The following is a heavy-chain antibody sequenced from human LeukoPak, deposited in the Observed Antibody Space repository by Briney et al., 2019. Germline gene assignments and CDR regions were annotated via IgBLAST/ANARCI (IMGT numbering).Heavy chain of an antibody. Sequence: SETLSLTCTVSGGSISSYYWSWIRQPPGKGLEWIGYIYYSGSTTYNPSLKSRVTISVDTSKNQFSLKLSSVTAADTAVYYCARGRPGLTGYYPFDYWGQGTLVTVSS. J-gene: IGHJ4*02. CDR3: ARGRPGLTGYYPFDY. D-gene: IGHD3-9*01. CDR2: IYYSGST. V-gene: IGHV4-59*01. CDR1: GGSISSYY.